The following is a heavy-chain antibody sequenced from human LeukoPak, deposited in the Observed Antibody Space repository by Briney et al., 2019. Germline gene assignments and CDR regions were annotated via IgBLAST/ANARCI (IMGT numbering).Heavy chain of an antibody. J-gene: IGHJ6*02. Sequence: SSETLSLTCTVSGGSISSGGYYWSWIRQHPGKGLEWIGYIYYSGSTYYNPSLKSRVTISVDTPKNQFSLKLSSVTAADTAVYYCARARSGITIFGEPSYGMDVWGQGTTVTVSS. CDR1: GGSISSGGYY. CDR2: IYYSGST. CDR3: ARARSGITIFGEPSYGMDV. D-gene: IGHD3-3*01. V-gene: IGHV4-31*03.